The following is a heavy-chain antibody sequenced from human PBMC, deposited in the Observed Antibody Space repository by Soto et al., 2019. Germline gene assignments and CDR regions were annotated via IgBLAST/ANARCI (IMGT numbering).Heavy chain of an antibody. CDR2: INPNSGGT. V-gene: IGHV1-2*02. D-gene: IGHD5-18*01. CDR3: ARVTETDTAMFGSFEFDP. CDR1: GYTFAGYY. J-gene: IGHJ5*02. Sequence: ASGEGLCKASGYTFAGYYMHWVRQAPGQGLEWMGWINPNSGGTNYAQKFRGRVTMTRDTSISTAYMELSRLTSDDTAVYYCARVTETDTAMFGSFEFDPCGQGTLVTVAS.